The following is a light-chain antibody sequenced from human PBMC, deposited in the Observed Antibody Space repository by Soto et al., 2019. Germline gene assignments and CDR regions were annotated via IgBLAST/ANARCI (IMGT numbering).Light chain of an antibody. CDR1: QTIANY. CDR3: QQSYNTPRT. V-gene: IGKV1-39*01. CDR2: AAS. Sequence: DIQMTQAPSSLPASVGDRVTITCRASQTIANYLKWYQQRPGKAPNLLISAASTLQSGVPSRFSGSGSGTDFTLTITSLQPEDFATYYCQQSYNTPRTFGQGTKVDIK. J-gene: IGKJ1*01.